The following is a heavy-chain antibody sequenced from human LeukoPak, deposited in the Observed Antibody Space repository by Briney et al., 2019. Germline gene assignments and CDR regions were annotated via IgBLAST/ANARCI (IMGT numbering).Heavy chain of an antibody. CDR3: AREVVVPALLGYGYGGFDY. J-gene: IGHJ4*02. CDR1: GYTFTNYG. D-gene: IGHD2-2*01. V-gene: IGHV1-18*01. CDR2: ISAYNGNT. Sequence: RASVKVSCKASGYTFTNYGISWVRQAPGQGLEWMGWISAYNGNTNYAQKLQGRVTMTTDTSTSTAYMELRSLTSDDTAVYYCAREVVVPALLGYGYGGFDYWGQGTLVTVSS.